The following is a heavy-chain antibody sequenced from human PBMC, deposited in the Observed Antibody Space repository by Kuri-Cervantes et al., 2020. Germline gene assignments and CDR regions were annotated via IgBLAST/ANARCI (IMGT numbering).Heavy chain of an antibody. V-gene: IGHV4-34*01. J-gene: IGHJ4*02. CDR1: GGSFSGYY. CDR3: ARLKFTNYYDSSGYYSLYLDY. CDR2: INHRGSI. D-gene: IGHD3-22*01. Sequence: SETLSLTCAVYGGSFSGYYWSWIRQPPGKGLEWIGEINHRGSINYNPSLKSRVTISVDTSKNQFSLKLSSVTAADTAVYYCARLKFTNYYDSSGYYSLYLDYWGQGTLVTVSS.